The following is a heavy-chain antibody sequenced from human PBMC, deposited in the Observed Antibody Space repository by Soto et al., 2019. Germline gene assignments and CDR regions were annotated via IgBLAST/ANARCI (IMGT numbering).Heavy chain of an antibody. CDR3: ARDRQGSRLDY. D-gene: IGHD2-15*01. CDR1: GGSISSGDYY. J-gene: IGHJ4*02. Sequence: NPSETLSLTCTVSGGSISSGDYYWSWIRQPPGKGLEWIGYIYYSGSTYYNPSLKSRVTISVDTSKNQFSLKLSSVTAADTAVYYCARDRQGSRLDYWGQGTLVTVSS. V-gene: IGHV4-30-4*01. CDR2: IYYSGST.